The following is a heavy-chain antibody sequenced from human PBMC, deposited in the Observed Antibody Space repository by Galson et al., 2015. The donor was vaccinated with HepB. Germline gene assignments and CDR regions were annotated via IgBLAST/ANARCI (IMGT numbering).Heavy chain of an antibody. CDR2: ISSSSSYI. J-gene: IGHJ4*02. Sequence: SLRLSCAASGFTFSSYSMNWVRQAPGKGLEWVSSISSSSSYIYYADSVKGRFTISRDNAKNSLYLQMNSLRAEDTAVYYCNRMASVVAATGDYWGQGTLVTVSS. CDR1: GFTFSSYS. V-gene: IGHV3-21*01. D-gene: IGHD2-15*01. CDR3: NRMASVVAATGDY.